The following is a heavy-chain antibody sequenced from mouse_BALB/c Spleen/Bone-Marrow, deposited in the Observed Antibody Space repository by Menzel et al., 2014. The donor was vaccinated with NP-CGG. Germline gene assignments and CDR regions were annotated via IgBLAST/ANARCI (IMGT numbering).Heavy chain of an antibody. D-gene: IGHD2-4*01. CDR1: GFNIKDTY. Sequence: VQLQQPGAELVKPGASVKLSCTASGFNIKDTYMHWVKQRPEQGLEWIGRIDPANGNTKYDPKFQGKATITADTSSNTACLQLSSLTSEDTAVYYCDRYDYGVYFDYWGQGTTLTVSS. V-gene: IGHV14-3*02. CDR3: DRYDYGVYFDY. CDR2: IDPANGNT. J-gene: IGHJ2*01.